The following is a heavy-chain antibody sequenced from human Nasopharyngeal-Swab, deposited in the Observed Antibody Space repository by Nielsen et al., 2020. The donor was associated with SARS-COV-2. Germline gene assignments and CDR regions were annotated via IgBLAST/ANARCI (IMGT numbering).Heavy chain of an antibody. D-gene: IGHD2-21*01. J-gene: IGHJ6*02. CDR3: AKVGIPRGYYYGMDV. V-gene: IGHV3-30*18. Sequence: VRQAPGKGLEWVAVISYDGSNIYYADSVKGRFTISRDNSKNTLYLQMNSLRAEDTAVYYCAKVGIPRGYYYGMDVWGQGTTVTVSS. CDR2: ISYDGSNI.